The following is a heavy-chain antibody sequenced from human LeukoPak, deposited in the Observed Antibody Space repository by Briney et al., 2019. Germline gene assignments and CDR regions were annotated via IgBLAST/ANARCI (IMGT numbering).Heavy chain of an antibody. V-gene: IGHV4-39*01. CDR1: GGSISSSSYY. CDR2: IYYSGST. J-gene: IGHJ4*02. D-gene: IGHD3-22*01. CDR3: ASVTYYYDSSGYFDY. Sequence: PSETLSLTCTVSGGSISSSSYYWGWIRQPPGKGLEWIGSIYYSGSTYYNPSLKSRVTISVDTSKNQFSLKLSSVTATDTAVYYCASVTYYYDSSGYFDYWGQGTLVTVSS.